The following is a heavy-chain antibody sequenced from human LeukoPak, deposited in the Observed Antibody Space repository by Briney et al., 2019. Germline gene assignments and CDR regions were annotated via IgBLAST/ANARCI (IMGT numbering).Heavy chain of an antibody. CDR1: GGSISSGSYY. J-gene: IGHJ4*02. CDR3: AREEDGSSAAIDY. V-gene: IGHV4-61*02. Sequence: PSETLSLTCTVSGGSISSGSYYWSWIRQPAGKGLEWIGRIYTSGSTNYNPSLKSRVTISVDTSKNQFSLKLSSVTAADTAVYYCAREEDGSSAAIDYWGQGTLVTVSS. D-gene: IGHD6-6*01. CDR2: IYTSGST.